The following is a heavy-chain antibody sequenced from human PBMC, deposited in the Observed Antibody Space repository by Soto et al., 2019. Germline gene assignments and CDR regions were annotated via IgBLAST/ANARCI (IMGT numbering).Heavy chain of an antibody. CDR3: ARDLLPYCSGGSCYPEGAFHI. CDR2: INPNSGGT. V-gene: IGHV1-2*04. D-gene: IGHD2-15*01. Sequence: QVPLVQSGAEVKPPGASVKVSCKTSGYTFIDYYMHWVRQAPGQGLEWMGWINPNSGGTNYAQKFQGWVTLTRDTSISTAYMELRRLRSDDTAVYFCARDLLPYCSGGSCYPEGAFHIWGPGTMVTVSS. J-gene: IGHJ3*02. CDR1: GYTFIDYY.